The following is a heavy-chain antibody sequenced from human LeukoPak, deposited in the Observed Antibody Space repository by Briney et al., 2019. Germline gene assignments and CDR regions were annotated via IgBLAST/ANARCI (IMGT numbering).Heavy chain of an antibody. CDR3: ARGKLIAARPEFGY. J-gene: IGHJ4*02. D-gene: IGHD6-6*01. Sequence: GASVKVSCKASGYTFTSYAMSWVRQAPGQGLEWMGWINTNTGNPTYAQGFTGRFVFSLDTSVSTAYLQISSLKAEDTAVYYCARGKLIAARPEFGYWGQGTLVTVSS. V-gene: IGHV7-4-1*02. CDR1: GYTFTSYA. CDR2: INTNTGNP.